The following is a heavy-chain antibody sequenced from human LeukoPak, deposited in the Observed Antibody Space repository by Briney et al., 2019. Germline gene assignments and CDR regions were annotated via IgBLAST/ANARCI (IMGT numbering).Heavy chain of an antibody. CDR1: GFTFDDYA. J-gene: IGHJ3*02. CDR2: ISWNSGSI. CDR3: AKFPVAGDAFDI. V-gene: IGHV3-9*03. D-gene: IGHD6-19*01. Sequence: GGCLRLSCAASGFTFDDYAMHWVRQAPGKGLEWVSGISWNSGSIGYADSVKGRFTISRDNAKNSLYLQMNSLRAEDMALYYCAKFPVAGDAFDIWGQGTMVTVSS.